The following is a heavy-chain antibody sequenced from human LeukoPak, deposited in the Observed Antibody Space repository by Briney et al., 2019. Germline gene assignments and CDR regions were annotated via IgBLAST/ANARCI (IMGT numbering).Heavy chain of an antibody. CDR3: ATDTIGVAALDY. CDR2: INPNSGGT. Sequence: ASVKVSCKASGYTFTGYYMHWVRQAPGQGLEWMGWINPNSGGTNYAQKFQGRVTMTEDTSTDTAYMELSSLRSEDTAVYYCATDTIGVAALDYWGQGTLVTISS. CDR1: GYTFTGYY. V-gene: IGHV1-2*02. D-gene: IGHD2-8*01. J-gene: IGHJ4*02.